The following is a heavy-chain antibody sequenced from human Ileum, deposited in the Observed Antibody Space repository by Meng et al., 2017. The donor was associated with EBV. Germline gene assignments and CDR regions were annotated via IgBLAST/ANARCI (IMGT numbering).Heavy chain of an antibody. Sequence: QVQLQGPGLGLVKPSATLSLTCAVSGGSISRSDWWSWVRQPPGKGLEWIGETSHSGSTNYSPSLKSRVTISLDKSKNQLSLKLNSVTAADTAVYYCASSDYYRSDYWGQGTLVTVSS. D-gene: IGHD3-22*01. CDR2: TSHSGST. CDR3: ASSDYYRSDY. CDR1: GGSISRSDW. J-gene: IGHJ4*02. V-gene: IGHV4-4*02.